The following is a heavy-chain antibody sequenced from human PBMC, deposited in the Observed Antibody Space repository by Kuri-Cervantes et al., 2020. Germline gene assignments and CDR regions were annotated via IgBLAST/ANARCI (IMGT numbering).Heavy chain of an antibody. CDR3: ARDLGYYDSSGPLASGMDV. V-gene: IGHV3-74*01. CDR2: IKSDGSST. D-gene: IGHD3-22*01. CDR1: GFTFTSYW. J-gene: IGHJ6*02. Sequence: GESLKISCEASGFTFTSYWMHWVRQAPGKGLVWVSHIKSDGSSTRYADSAKGRFTISRDNAKNTLYLQMNSLRAEDTAVYYCARDLGYYDSSGPLASGMDVWGQGTTVTVSS.